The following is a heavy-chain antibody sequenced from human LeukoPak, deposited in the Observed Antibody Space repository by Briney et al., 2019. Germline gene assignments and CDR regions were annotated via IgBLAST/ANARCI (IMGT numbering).Heavy chain of an antibody. D-gene: IGHD2-21*01. CDR2: ISSRSSTI. CDR3: ARPAADCGGDCYWAFDY. V-gene: IGHV3-48*01. Sequence: GGSLRLSCAASGFSVSSNYMNWVRQAPGKGLEWVSYISSRSSTIYYADSVKGRFTISGDNAKNSLYLQMNSLRAEDTAVYYCARPAADCGGDCYWAFDYWGQGTLVTVSS. J-gene: IGHJ4*02. CDR1: GFSVSSNY.